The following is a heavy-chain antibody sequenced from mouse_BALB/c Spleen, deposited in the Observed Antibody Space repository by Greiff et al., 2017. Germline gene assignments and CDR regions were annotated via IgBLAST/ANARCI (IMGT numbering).Heavy chain of an antibody. V-gene: IGHV5-6*01. CDR3: ARPYYGNYNYFDY. CDR1: GFTFSSYG. CDR2: ISSGGSYT. D-gene: IGHD2-10*01. Sequence: EVQLVESGGDLVKPGGSLKLSCAASGFTFSSYGMSWVRQTPDKRLEWVATISSGGSYTYYPDSVKGRFTISRDNAKNTLYLQMSSLKSEDTAMYYCARPYYGNYNYFDYWGQGTTLTVSS. J-gene: IGHJ2*01.